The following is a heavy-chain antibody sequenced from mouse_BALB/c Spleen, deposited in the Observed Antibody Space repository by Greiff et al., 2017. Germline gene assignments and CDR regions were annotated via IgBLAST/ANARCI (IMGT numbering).Heavy chain of an antibody. CDR1: GYSITSGYY. Sequence: EVKLQESGPGLVKPSQSLSLTCSVTGYSITSGYYWNWIRQFPGNKLEWMGYISYDGSNNYNPSLKNRISITRDTSKNQFFLKLNSVTTEDTATYYCARDQRDAMDYWGQGTSVTVSS. V-gene: IGHV3-6*02. CDR2: ISYDGSN. CDR3: ARDQRDAMDY. J-gene: IGHJ4*01.